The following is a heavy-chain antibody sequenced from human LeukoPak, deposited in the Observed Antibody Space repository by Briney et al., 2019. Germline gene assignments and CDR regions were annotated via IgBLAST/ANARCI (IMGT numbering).Heavy chain of an antibody. V-gene: IGHV4-31*03. J-gene: IGHJ1*01. CDR1: GDSISRHLYF. CDR2: VYGTGNT. D-gene: IGHD2/OR15-2a*01. Sequence: SETLSLTCPVPGDSISRHLYFWSWIRHHPGKGLEWIGYVYGTGNTYLNPSLESRISMSLDTSQNQFSLRLASVTAADTAVYYCARHWFLGHFQHGGQGTLVTVPS. CDR3: ARHWFLGHFQH.